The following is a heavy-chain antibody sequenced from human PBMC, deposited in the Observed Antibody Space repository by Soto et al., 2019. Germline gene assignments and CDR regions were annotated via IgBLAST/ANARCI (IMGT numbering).Heavy chain of an antibody. CDR1: GYSFNTYF. J-gene: IGHJ5*02. V-gene: IGHV1-18*01. CDR3: AGGGGGGWSDP. D-gene: IGHD3-16*01. CDR2: ISAYNGIT. Sequence: QIQLVQSGAEVKKPGASVKVSCKASGYSFNTYFITWVRQAPGQGLEWMGWISAYNGITNYARKLQGRVTMTTDTPQNTPYRGLGGRTLGAPAVFSWAGGGGGGWSDPWGQGTLVTVSS.